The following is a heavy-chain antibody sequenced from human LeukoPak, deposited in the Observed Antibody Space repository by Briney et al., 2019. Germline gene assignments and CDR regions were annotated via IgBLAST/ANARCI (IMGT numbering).Heavy chain of an antibody. CDR2: ISYSGST. D-gene: IGHD4-11*01. CDR1: GGSINTYY. CDR3: ARGALAVTDFDC. V-gene: IGHV4-59*01. J-gene: IGHJ4*02. Sequence: SEILSLTCTVSGGSINTYYWSWIRQPPGKGLEWIGYISYSGSTNYNPSLKSRVTISVDTSKNQFSLNLSSVTAADTAVYYCARGALAVTDFDCWGQGTLVTASS.